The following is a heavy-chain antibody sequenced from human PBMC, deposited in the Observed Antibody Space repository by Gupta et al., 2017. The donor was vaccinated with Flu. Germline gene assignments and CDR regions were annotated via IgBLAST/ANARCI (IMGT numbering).Heavy chain of an antibody. CDR2: LKSHADGGTT. CDR3: TTDSSGGITFDI. D-gene: IGHD3-16*01. Sequence: EGQLVESGGGLVEPGGSLRLSCAASGFNFIAAYMTWVRQAPGKGLEWVGRLKSHADGGTTDYGPPVKGRFTISRDDSKNTVFLQMRSLQAEDTAMYFCTTDSSGGITFDIWGQGTMVTVSS. CDR1: GFNFIAAY. J-gene: IGHJ3*02. V-gene: IGHV3-15*01.